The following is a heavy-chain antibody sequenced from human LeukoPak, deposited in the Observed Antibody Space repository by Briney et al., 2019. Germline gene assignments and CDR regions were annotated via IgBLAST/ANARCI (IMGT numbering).Heavy chain of an antibody. J-gene: IGHJ5*02. V-gene: IGHV3-74*01. CDR3: ARDQDGHH. CDR1: GFTFSAYW. Sequence: GGSLRLSCAASGFTFSAYWMHWIRQAPGKGLVWVSSINKDATTIKYADSVKGRFTISRDNAKNSLYLQMNSLRAEDTAVYYCARDQDGHHWGQGTLVTVSS. CDR2: INKDATTI.